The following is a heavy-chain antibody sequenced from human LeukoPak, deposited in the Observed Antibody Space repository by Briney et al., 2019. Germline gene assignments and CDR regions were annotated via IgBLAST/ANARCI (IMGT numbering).Heavy chain of an antibody. V-gene: IGHV3-23*01. D-gene: IGHD3-10*01. CDR2: ISGSGGRT. CDR1: GFTISTYA. Sequence: GGYLRLSCAASGFTISTYAMSWVRQAPGKGREWVSAISGSGGRTYYADSVKGRFTLSRDNSKNTLYLQRNSLRAEDTAVYYCAKEYYYGSGTYYNVDYWGQGTLVTVSS. CDR3: AKEYYYGSGTYYNVDY. J-gene: IGHJ4*02.